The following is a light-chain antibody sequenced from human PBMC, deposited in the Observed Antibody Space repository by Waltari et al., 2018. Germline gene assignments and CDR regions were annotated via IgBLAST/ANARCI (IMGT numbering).Light chain of an antibody. J-gene: IGLJ2*01. V-gene: IGLV2-11*01. CDR3: CSYATGPVI. Sequence: SALTQPRSVSGSPGQSVTISCTGSNNDVGAYKYVSWYQHHPGKAPKLILYDVSKRPSGVPDHFSGSKSGNTASLTISGLQAEDEAVYYCCSYATGPVIFGGGTKLTVL. CDR2: DVS. CDR1: NNDVGAYKY.